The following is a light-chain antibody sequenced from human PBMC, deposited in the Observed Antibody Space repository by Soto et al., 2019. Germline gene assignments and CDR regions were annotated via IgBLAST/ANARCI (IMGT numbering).Light chain of an antibody. CDR2: DVS. Sequence: EIVLTQSPGTLSLSPGDRATLSCRASQPISISYLAWYQQKVGQAPRLLIYDVSSRPKGTPARFSGSGSGTDFSLTTSRLEPEDFAVYYCQQYRTSLPTFGGGTKVEIK. V-gene: IGKV3-20*01. CDR1: QPISISY. J-gene: IGKJ4*01. CDR3: QQYRTSLPT.